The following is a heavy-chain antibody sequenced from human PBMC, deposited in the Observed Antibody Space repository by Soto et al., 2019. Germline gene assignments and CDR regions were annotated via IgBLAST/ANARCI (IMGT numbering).Heavy chain of an antibody. D-gene: IGHD2-15*01. V-gene: IGHV4-59*01. CDR2: IYCSGST. CDR3: ARMVASWFDH. Sequence: XETLSLTCTVAGCSISSYYWSWIRQPPGKGLEWIGYIYCSGSTNYNPSLKSRVTISVDTSKNQFSLKLSSVTAADTAVYYCARMVASWFDHWGQGPLVTVSS. CDR1: GCSISSYY. J-gene: IGHJ5*02.